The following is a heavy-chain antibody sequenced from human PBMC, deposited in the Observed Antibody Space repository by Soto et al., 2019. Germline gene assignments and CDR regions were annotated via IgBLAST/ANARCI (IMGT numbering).Heavy chain of an antibody. CDR2: IYYSGST. D-gene: IGHD2-15*01. J-gene: IGHJ4*02. V-gene: IGHV4-31*03. CDR1: GGSISSGGYY. Sequence: SETLSLTCTVSGGSISSGGYYLSWIRQHPGKGLEWIGYIYYSGSTYYNPSLKSRVTISVDTSMNQFSLKLSSVTAADTAVYYCARHTPAISISDHWGQGTLVTVSS. CDR3: ARHTPAISISDH.